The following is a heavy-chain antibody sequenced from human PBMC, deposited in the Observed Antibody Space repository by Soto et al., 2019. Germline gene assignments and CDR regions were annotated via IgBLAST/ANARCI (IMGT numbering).Heavy chain of an antibody. CDR3: TTDRGYLTFDY. Sequence: EVQLVESGGGLVQPGGSLRLSCAASGFTFSNSWMNWARQAPGKGLEWVANIKEDGTAKYYLDSVKGRFTVSRDNVKNSLYLQMNSLRAEDTAMYYCTTDRGYLTFDYWGPGTLVTVSS. CDR1: GFTFSNSW. D-gene: IGHD3-22*01. J-gene: IGHJ4*02. V-gene: IGHV3-7*01. CDR2: IKEDGTAK.